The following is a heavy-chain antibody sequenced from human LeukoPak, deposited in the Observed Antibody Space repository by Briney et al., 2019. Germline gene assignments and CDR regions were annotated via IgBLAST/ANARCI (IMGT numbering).Heavy chain of an antibody. Sequence: PGRSLRLSCVASGFTFSSYTLHWVRQAPGKGLEWVAVTSYDGGHKFHADSVKGRFTISRDNSKNTLYLQMNSLRAEDTAIYFCARDVGGYAFDYWGQGTLVTVSS. V-gene: IGHV3-30*04. D-gene: IGHD5-12*01. J-gene: IGHJ4*02. CDR3: ARDVGGYAFDY. CDR1: GFTFSSYT. CDR2: TSYDGGHK.